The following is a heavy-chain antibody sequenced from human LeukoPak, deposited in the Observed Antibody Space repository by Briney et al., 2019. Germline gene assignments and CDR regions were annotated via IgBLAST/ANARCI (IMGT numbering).Heavy chain of an antibody. CDR3: ARNAREGYGDYSYFDP. D-gene: IGHD4-17*01. CDR2: INSNTGGT. Sequence: GASVKVSCKASGYTFTSYDINWVRQATGQGLEWMGRINSNTGGTNYAQKFQGRVTMTRDTSISTAYMELSRLRSDDTAVYYCARNAREGYGDYSYFDPWGQGTLVSVSS. CDR1: GYTFTSYD. J-gene: IGHJ5*02. V-gene: IGHV1-2*06.